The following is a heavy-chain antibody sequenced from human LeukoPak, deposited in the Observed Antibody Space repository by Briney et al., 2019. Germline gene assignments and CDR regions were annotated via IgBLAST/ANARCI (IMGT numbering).Heavy chain of an antibody. Sequence: PSETLSLTCAVSGGSISSSAWWSLVRQPPGKGLEWIGESHHSGRTNYSPSLKSRITISVDKSNNQFSLTLSSVTAADTAVYYCASRSYISGPYWGQGTLVTVSS. V-gene: IGHV4-4*02. CDR2: SHHSGRT. J-gene: IGHJ4*02. CDR1: GGSISSSAW. CDR3: ASRSYISGPY. D-gene: IGHD6-25*01.